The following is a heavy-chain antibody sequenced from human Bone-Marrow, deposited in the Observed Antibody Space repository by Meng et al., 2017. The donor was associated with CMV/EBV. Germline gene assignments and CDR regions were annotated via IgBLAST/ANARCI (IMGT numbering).Heavy chain of an antibody. D-gene: IGHD2-21*01. V-gene: IGHV3-30*02. CDR2: IRYDGTYE. CDR3: AKDRGGGECFDY. Sequence: CAASGFTFSTFHMHWVRQAPGKGLEWVASIRYDGTYENYAASVRGRFSISRDNSKNTIYMQLNSLRVDDTALYYCAKDRGGGECFDYWGQGTLVTVSS. J-gene: IGHJ4*02. CDR1: GFTFSTFH.